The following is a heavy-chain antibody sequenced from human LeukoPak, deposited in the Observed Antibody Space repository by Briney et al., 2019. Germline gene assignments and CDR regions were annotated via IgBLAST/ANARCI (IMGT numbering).Heavy chain of an antibody. D-gene: IGHD3-22*01. V-gene: IGHV1-69*05. CDR1: GGTFSSYA. J-gene: IGHJ4*02. Sequence: ASVKVSCKASGGTFSSYAISWVRQAPGQGLEWMGRIIPIFGTANYAQKFQGGVTITTDESTSTAYMELSSLRSEDTAVYYCASYDSSGYYKLGPFDYWGQGTLVTVSS. CDR2: IIPIFGTA. CDR3: ASYDSSGYYKLGPFDY.